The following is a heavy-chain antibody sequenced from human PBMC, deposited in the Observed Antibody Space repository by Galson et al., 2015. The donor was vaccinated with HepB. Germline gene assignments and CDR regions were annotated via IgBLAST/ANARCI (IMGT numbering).Heavy chain of an antibody. V-gene: IGHV4-34*01. CDR3: AREPYDSSGYYLF. D-gene: IGHD3-22*01. Sequence: SETLSLTCAAYGGPFSGYYWTWIRQPPGKGLEWIGEINHSGSTNYNPSLKSRVTISVDTSKNQFSLKLTSVTAADTAVYYCAREPYDSSGYYLFWGQGNLVTVSS. CDR1: GGPFSGYY. CDR2: INHSGST. J-gene: IGHJ4*02.